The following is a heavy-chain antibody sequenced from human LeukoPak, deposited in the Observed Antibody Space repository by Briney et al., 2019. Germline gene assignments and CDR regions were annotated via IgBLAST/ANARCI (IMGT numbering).Heavy chain of an antibody. CDR3: ARHRAEMATITDDTFDM. CDR1: GTITPYC. CDR2: FYTRGNT. J-gene: IGHJ3*02. D-gene: IGHD5-24*01. Sequence: KPSETLSLTCSVSGTITPYCWSWIRQPPGRGLEGVGYFYTRGNTHHNPSLKSRVTMSIDASKNQFSLRPSSMTAADTAVYYCARHRAEMATITDDTFDMWGQGTMVTVSS. V-gene: IGHV4-4*09.